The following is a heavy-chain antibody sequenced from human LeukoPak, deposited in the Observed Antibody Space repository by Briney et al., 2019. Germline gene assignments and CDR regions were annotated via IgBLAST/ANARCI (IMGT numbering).Heavy chain of an antibody. V-gene: IGHV3-11*04. J-gene: IGHJ4*02. CDR3: ARDYRRWFEY. D-gene: IGHD2-15*01. Sequence: TGGSLRLSCAASGFTFSDYCMSWIRQAPGKGLEWVSYISSSGSTIYYPDSVKGRFTISRDNAKNSLYLQMNSLRAEDTAVYYCARDYRRWFEYWGQGTLVTVSS. CDR1: GFTFSDYC. CDR2: ISSSGSTI.